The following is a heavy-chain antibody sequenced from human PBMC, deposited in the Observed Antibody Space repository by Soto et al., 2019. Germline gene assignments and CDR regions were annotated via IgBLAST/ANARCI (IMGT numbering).Heavy chain of an antibody. V-gene: IGHV3-21*01. D-gene: IGHD6-6*01. CDR1: GVTFSSFS. Sequence: EVQLVESGGGLVKPGGSLRLSCAASGVTFSSFSFNWVRQAPGKGLEWVSFILSSGASIYYADSVKGRFTISRDNAKNSLYLQMNSLKDEDTAVYYCARDSGEQLGRRGFYYYYMAVWGKGTTVTVSS. J-gene: IGHJ6*03. CDR3: ARDSGEQLGRRGFYYYYMAV. CDR2: ILSSGASI.